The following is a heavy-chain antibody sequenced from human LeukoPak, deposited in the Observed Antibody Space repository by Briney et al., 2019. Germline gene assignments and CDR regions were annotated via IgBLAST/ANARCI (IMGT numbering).Heavy chain of an antibody. V-gene: IGHV4-34*01. CDR3: ARRRSYYYYYYYMDV. CDR1: GGSFSGYY. J-gene: IGHJ6*03. Sequence: SETLSLTCAVYGGSFSGYYWSWLRQPPGKGLEWIGEINHSGSTNYNPSLKSRVAISVDTSKNQFSLKLSSVTAADTAVYYCARRRSYYYYYYYMDVWCKGTTVTSSS. D-gene: IGHD1-26*01. CDR2: INHSGST.